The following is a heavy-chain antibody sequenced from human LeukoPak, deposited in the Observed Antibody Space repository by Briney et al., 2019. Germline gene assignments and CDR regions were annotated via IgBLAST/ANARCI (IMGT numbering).Heavy chain of an antibody. CDR2: INHSGST. J-gene: IGHJ5*02. CDR1: GGSCSGYY. Sequence: SETLSLTCAVYGGSCSGYYWSWIRQPPGKGLEWIGEINHSGSTNYNPSLKSRVTISVDTSKNQFSLKLSSVTAADTAVYYCARGTVTSWFDPWGQGTLVTVSS. V-gene: IGHV4-34*01. CDR3: ARGTVTSWFDP. D-gene: IGHD4-17*01.